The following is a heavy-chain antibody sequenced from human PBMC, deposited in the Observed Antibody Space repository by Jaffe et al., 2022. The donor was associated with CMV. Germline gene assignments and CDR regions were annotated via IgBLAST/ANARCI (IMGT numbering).Heavy chain of an antibody. CDR2: ISSSGSTI. V-gene: IGHV3-48*03. Sequence: EVQLVESGGGLVQPGGSLRLSCAASGFTFSSYEMNWVRQAPGKGLEWVSYISSSGSTIYYADSVKGRFTISRDNAKNSLYLQMNSLRAEDTAVYYCARDPNSSSWPNWFDPWGQGTLVTVSS. CDR3: ARDPNSSSWPNWFDP. CDR1: GFTFSSYE. J-gene: IGHJ5*02. D-gene: IGHD6-13*01.